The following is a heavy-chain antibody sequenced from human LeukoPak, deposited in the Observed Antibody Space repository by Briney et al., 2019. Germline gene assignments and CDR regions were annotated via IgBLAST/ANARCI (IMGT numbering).Heavy chain of an antibody. CDR3: AKDRATMVRGVIDSTDY. J-gene: IGHJ4*02. D-gene: IGHD3-10*01. V-gene: IGHV3-23*01. CDR1: GFTFSSYA. Sequence: GGSLRLSCAASGFTFSSYAMSWVRQAPGKGLEWVSAISGSGGSTYHADSVKGRFTISRDNSENTLYLQMNSLRAEDTAVYYCAKDRATMVRGVIDSTDYWGQGTLVTVSS. CDR2: ISGSGGST.